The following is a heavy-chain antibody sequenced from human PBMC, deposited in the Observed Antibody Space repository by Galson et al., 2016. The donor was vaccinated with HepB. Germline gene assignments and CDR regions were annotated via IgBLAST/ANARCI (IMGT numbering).Heavy chain of an antibody. V-gene: IGHV3-73*01. Sequence: SLRLSCAASGFTFSDSAIHWVRQAPGKGLEWVGRIRSKSDPYPPAYAASVKGRFTISRDDSKDMAYLQMNSLKTEDTAVFYCTRGYCSSGTCYPRFDPWGQGTLVAVSS. D-gene: IGHD2-15*01. CDR1: GFTFSDSA. J-gene: IGHJ5*02. CDR3: TRGYCSSGTCYPRFDP. CDR2: IRSKSDPYPP.